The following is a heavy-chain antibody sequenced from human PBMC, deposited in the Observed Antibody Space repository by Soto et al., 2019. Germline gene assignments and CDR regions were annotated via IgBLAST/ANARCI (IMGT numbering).Heavy chain of an antibody. Sequence: QVQLQESGPGLVKPSQTLSLTCTVSGGSISSGDYYWSWIRQPPGKGLEWVGYIYYSGSTYYNPSLKSQVTISVDTSKCQFSLKLSSVSGADTAVYYCARAAPQLWMGPYGIDVWGQGTTVTVSS. V-gene: IGHV4-30-4*01. CDR3: ARAAPQLWMGPYGIDV. CDR2: IYYSGST. CDR1: GGSISSGDYY. D-gene: IGHD5-18*01. J-gene: IGHJ6*02.